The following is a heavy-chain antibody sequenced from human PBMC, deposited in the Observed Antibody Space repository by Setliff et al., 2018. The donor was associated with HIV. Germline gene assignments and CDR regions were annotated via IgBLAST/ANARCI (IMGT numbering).Heavy chain of an antibody. CDR1: GFTFSSYA. J-gene: IGHJ6*02. CDR2: ISSSSSYI. V-gene: IGHV3-21*04. Sequence: GGSLRLSCAASGFTFSSYAMSWIRQAPGKGLEWVSSISSSSSYIYYADSVKGRFTISADTSKNTLYLQMTRLSAEDTAVYYCARDLDPYFAMAVWGQGTTVTVSS. CDR3: ARDLDPYFAMAV.